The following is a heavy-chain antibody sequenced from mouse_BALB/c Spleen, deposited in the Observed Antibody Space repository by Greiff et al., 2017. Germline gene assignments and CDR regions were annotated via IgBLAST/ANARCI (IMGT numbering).Heavy chain of an antibody. J-gene: IGHJ4*01. CDR2: INPSNGGT. CDR3: TSTVVAYYYAMDY. Sequence: QVQLQQSGAELVKPGASVKLSCKASGYTFTSYYMYWVKQRPGQGLEWIGEINPSNGGTNFNEKFKSKATLTVDKSSSTAYMQLSSLTSEDSAVYHCTSTVVAYYYAMDYWGQGTSVTVSS. D-gene: IGHD1-1*01. CDR1: GYTFTSYY. V-gene: IGHV1S81*02.